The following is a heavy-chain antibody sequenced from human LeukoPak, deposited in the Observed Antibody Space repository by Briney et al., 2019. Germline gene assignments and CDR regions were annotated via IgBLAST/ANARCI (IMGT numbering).Heavy chain of an antibody. CDR3: AKTAGEGESGSYYVREWSDWYFDL. Sequence: PGGSLRLSCAASGFTFDDYTMHWVRHAPGKGLEWVSLISWDGGSTYYADSVKGRFTISRDNSKNSLYLQMNSLRTEDTALYYCAKTAGEGESGSYYVREWSDWYFDLWGRGTLVTVSS. CDR2: ISWDGGST. V-gene: IGHV3-43*01. CDR1: GFTFDDYT. D-gene: IGHD1-26*01. J-gene: IGHJ2*01.